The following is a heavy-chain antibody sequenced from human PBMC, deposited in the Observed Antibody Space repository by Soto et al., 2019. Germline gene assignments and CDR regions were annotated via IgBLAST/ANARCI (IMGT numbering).Heavy chain of an antibody. J-gene: IGHJ1*01. CDR2: IHPSGDT. CDR1: GYKFTTYF. V-gene: IGHV1-46*01. D-gene: IGHD2-8*01. Sequence: ASVKVSGKASGYKFTTYFIHWVRQAPGQGLEWMGMIHPSGDTGYGQKFRGRVTMTIDTSTTTAYMELRNLTSEDTAIYFSVRGYCTTTPCSGDFQHWGQGTLVTVSS. CDR3: VRGYCTTTPCSGDFQH.